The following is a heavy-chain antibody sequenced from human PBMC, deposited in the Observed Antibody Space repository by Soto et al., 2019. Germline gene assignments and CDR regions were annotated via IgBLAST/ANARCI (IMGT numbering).Heavy chain of an antibody. D-gene: IGHD3-9*01. CDR2: IWYDGSNK. CDR3: ARENPPVILTGDSAYYYYGMDV. J-gene: IGHJ6*02. V-gene: IGHV3-33*01. CDR1: GFTFSSYG. Sequence: GGSLRLSCAASGFTFSSYGMHWVRQAPGKGLEWVAVIWYDGSNKYYADSVKGRFTISRDNSKNTLYLQMNSLRAEDTAVYYCARENPPVILTGDSAYYYYGMDVWGQGTTVTVSS.